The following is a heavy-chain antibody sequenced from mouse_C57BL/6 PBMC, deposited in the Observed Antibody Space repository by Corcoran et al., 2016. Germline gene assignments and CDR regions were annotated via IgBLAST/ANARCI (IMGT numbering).Heavy chain of an antibody. D-gene: IGHD4-1*01. CDR2: INTYSGVP. CDR1: GYTFTTYG. Sequence: QIQLVQSGPELKKPGETVKISCKASGYTFTTYGMSWVKQAPGKGLKWMGWINTYSGVPTYADDFKGRFAFSLETSASTAYLQINNLKNEDTATYFCARRRANWDDYWGQGTSVTVSS. V-gene: IGHV9-3*01. J-gene: IGHJ4*01. CDR3: ARRRANWDDY.